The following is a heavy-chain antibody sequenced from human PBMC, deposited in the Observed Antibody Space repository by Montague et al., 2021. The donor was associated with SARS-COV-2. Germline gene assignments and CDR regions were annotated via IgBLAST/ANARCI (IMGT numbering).Heavy chain of an antibody. D-gene: IGHD3-9*01. Sequence: SLRLSCAASGFTFSSYGMTWVRQAPGKGLEWVSTISDSGGSTYYADSVKGRFTIPRDNSKNTLYLQMNSLRAEDTAVYYCANRGVRYFDAQGVWYYFDXWGQGTLVTVSS. CDR2: ISDSGGST. CDR1: GFTFSSYG. J-gene: IGHJ4*02. V-gene: IGHV3-23*01. CDR3: ANRGVRYFDAQGVWYYFDX.